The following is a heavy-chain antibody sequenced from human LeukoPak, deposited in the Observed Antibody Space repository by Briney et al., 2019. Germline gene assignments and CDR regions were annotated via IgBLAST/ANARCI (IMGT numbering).Heavy chain of an antibody. V-gene: IGHV3-30*04. CDR3: ARVGTDIAARGYFDY. CDR2: ISYDGSNK. J-gene: IGHJ4*02. Sequence: GGSLRLSCAASGFTLSSYAMHWARQAPGKGLEWVAVISYDGSNKYYADSVKGRFTISRDNSKNTLYLQMNSLRAEDTAVYYCARVGTDIAARGYFDYWGQGTLVTVSS. CDR1: GFTLSSYA. D-gene: IGHD6-6*01.